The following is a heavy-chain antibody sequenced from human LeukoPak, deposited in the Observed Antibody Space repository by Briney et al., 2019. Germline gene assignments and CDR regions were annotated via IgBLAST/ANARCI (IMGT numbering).Heavy chain of an antibody. V-gene: IGHV1-2*02. CDR3: ARLGFGSSFDY. CDR1: GYTFTDYY. Sequence: APVKVSCKASGYTFTDYYMHWVRQAPGQGLEWMGWINPNSGGTNFAQKFQGRVTMTRDTSISTAYMELSRLRSDDTAVYYCARLGFGSSFDYWGQGTLVTVSS. J-gene: IGHJ4*02. D-gene: IGHD6-13*01. CDR2: INPNSGGT.